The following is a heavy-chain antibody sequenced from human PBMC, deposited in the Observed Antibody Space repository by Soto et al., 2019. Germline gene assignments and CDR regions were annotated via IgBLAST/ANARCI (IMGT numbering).Heavy chain of an antibody. CDR3: AREGDYYDSSGYRPD. CDR1: GGSVSSGSYC. D-gene: IGHD3-22*01. J-gene: IGHJ4*02. Sequence: SETLSLTCTVSGGSVSSGSYCWSWIRQPPGKGLEWIGYIYYTGSTNYNPSLKSRVTISVDTSKNQFSLKLSSVTAADTAVYFCAREGDYYDSSGYRPDWGQGTLVTVSS. V-gene: IGHV4-61*01. CDR2: IYYTGST.